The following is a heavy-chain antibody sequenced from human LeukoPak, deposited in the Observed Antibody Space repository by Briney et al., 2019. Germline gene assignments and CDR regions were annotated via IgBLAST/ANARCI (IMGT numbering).Heavy chain of an antibody. Sequence: MPGGSLRLSCAASGFTFSSYGMHWVRQAPGKGLEWVSSISSSSSYIYYADSVKGRFTISRDNAKNSLYLQMNSLRAEDTAVYYCARIWSDFWSGYLSDSLYYFDYWGQGTLVTVSS. CDR3: ARIWSDFWSGYLSDSLYYFDY. V-gene: IGHV3-21*01. CDR2: ISSSSSYI. J-gene: IGHJ4*02. CDR1: GFTFSSYG. D-gene: IGHD3-3*01.